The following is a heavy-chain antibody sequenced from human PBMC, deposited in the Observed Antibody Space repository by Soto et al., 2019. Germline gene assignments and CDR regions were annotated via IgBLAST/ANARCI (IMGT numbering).Heavy chain of an antibody. Sequence: VQLVESGGGVVQPGRSLRLSCAASGFTFSSYGMHWVRQAPGKGLEWVAVISYDGSNKYYADSVKGRFTISRDNSKNPLYLQMNSLRAEDTAVYYCAKDSGYYYDSSGEYYFDYWGQGTLVTVSS. J-gene: IGHJ4*02. CDR3: AKDSGYYYDSSGEYYFDY. V-gene: IGHV3-30*18. CDR2: ISYDGSNK. D-gene: IGHD3-22*01. CDR1: GFTFSSYG.